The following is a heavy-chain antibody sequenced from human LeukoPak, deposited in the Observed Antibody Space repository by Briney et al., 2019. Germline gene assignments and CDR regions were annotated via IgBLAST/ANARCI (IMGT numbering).Heavy chain of an antibody. Sequence: GGSLRLSCAASGFTFIKYSMTWVRQAPGKGLEWVSAITGSGAFTDYADSVKGRFTISRDNAKNSLYLQMNSLRAEDTAVYYCARDLNWETYWGQGTLVTVSS. CDR3: ARDLNWETY. D-gene: IGHD7-27*01. J-gene: IGHJ4*02. CDR2: ITGSGAFT. V-gene: IGHV3-23*01. CDR1: GFTFIKYS.